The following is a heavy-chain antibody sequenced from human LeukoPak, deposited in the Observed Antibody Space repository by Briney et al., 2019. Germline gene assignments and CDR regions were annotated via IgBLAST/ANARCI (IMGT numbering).Heavy chain of an antibody. CDR1: GFTFRTYA. V-gene: IGHV3-23*01. CDR2: IRSSGEST. J-gene: IGHJ4*02. Sequence: GGSLRLSCAASGFTFRTYAMSWVREAPGKGLEWVSSIRSSGESTYYADSVKGRFTISRDNSRNTVFLQMKSLTAEDTAVYYCAKEVRESAWFYFDYWGQGTLATVSS. D-gene: IGHD3-10*01. CDR3: AKEVRESAWFYFDY.